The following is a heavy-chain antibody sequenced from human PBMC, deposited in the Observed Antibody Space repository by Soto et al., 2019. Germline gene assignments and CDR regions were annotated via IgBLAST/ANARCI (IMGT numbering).Heavy chain of an antibody. CDR1: GGSISSGGYY. Sequence: SETLSLTCTVSGGSISSGGYYWSWIRQHPGKGLEWIGYIYYSGSTYYNPSLKSRVTISVDTSKNQFSLKLSSVTAADTAVYYCARDVRYSGYAYFDYWGQGTLVTVSS. J-gene: IGHJ4*02. D-gene: IGHD5-12*01. CDR3: ARDVRYSGYAYFDY. CDR2: IYYSGST. V-gene: IGHV4-31*03.